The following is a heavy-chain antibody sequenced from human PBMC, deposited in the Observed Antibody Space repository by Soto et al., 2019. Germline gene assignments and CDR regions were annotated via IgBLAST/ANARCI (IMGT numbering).Heavy chain of an antibody. CDR2: IYYSGST. J-gene: IGHJ5*02. Sequence: SETLSLTCTVSGGSISSYYWSWIRQPPGKGLEWIGYIYYSGSTNYNPSLKSRATISLDTSKNQFSLKLSSVTAADTAVYYCARQGRASILSTWFDPSGKGTPVTVS. V-gene: IGHV4-59*01. D-gene: IGHD1-26*01. CDR3: ARQGRASILSTWFDP. CDR1: GGSISSYY.